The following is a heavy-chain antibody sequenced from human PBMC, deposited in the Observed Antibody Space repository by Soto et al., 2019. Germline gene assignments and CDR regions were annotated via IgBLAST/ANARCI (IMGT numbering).Heavy chain of an antibody. J-gene: IGHJ3*01. CDR2: ISDSSGRT. V-gene: IGHV3-23*01. Sequence: GGSLRLSCAASGFTFSNYAMNWVRQAPGKGLAWVSAISDSSGRTYYADSVKGRFTVSRDNSKKTLYLQMNSLRAEETAVYYCAKAKYCSGGSCYGWGDAFDLWGQGTMVTVSS. CDR1: GFTFSNYA. D-gene: IGHD2-15*01. CDR3: AKAKYCSGGSCYGWGDAFDL.